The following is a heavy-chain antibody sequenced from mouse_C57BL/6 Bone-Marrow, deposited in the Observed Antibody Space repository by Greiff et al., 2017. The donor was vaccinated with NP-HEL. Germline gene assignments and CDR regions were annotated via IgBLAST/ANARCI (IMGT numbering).Heavy chain of an antibody. J-gene: IGHJ2*01. V-gene: IGHV1-81*01. Sequence: VKLVESGAELARPGASVKLSCKASGYTFTSYGISWVKQRTGQGLEWIGEINPRSGNTYYNEKFKGKATLTADKSSSTAYMELRSLTSEDSAVYFGASLADYWGQGTTLTVSS. CDR3: ASLADY. CDR2: INPRSGNT. CDR1: GYTFTSYG.